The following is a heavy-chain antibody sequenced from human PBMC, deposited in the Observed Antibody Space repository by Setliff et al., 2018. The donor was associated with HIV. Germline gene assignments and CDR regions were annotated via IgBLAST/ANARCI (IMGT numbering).Heavy chain of an antibody. V-gene: IGHV1-46*01. CDR1: GYIFTNYY. D-gene: IGHD6-19*01. CDR2: INPGGGTT. Sequence: ASVKVSCKASGYIFTNYYVHWVRQAPGEGLEWMGIINPGGGTTSYPRKFRDKVTLTRDTSTSTVYMELTYLTSEDTAVYYCARAPPYSTGWGLDYWGQGTLVTVSS. CDR3: ARAPPYSTGWGLDY. J-gene: IGHJ4*02.